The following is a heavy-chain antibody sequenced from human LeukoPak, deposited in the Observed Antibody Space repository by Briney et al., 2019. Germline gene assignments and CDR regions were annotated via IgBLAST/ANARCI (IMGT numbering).Heavy chain of an antibody. Sequence: ASVKVSCTTSGYSFTGYYMEWVRQAPGQGLEWMGWIDPNSGGTNYAQRFQGRVTMTRDTSISTVYMELSSLRSDDTAVYYCAKDLGSGSYQPSDYWGQGTLVTVSS. J-gene: IGHJ4*02. CDR2: IDPNSGGT. D-gene: IGHD1-26*01. CDR1: GYSFTGYY. CDR3: AKDLGSGSYQPSDY. V-gene: IGHV1-2*02.